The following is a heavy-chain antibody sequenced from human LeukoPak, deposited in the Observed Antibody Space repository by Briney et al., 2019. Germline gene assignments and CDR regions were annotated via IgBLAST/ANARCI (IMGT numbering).Heavy chain of an antibody. CDR1: GFTFSSYA. Sequence: PGGSLRLSCAASGFTFSSYAMSWVRQAPGKGLEWVSAISGSGGSTYYADSVKGRFTISRDNSKNTLYLQMSSLGAEDTAVYFCAKDDAWGRYQDWGQGTLVTVSS. V-gene: IGHV3-23*01. CDR2: ISGSGGST. CDR3: AKDDAWGRYQD. J-gene: IGHJ1*01. D-gene: IGHD3-16*01.